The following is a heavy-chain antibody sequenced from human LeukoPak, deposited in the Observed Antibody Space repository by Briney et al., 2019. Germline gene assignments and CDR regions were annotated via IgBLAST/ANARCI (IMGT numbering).Heavy chain of an antibody. D-gene: IGHD6-19*01. V-gene: IGHV1-2*02. CDR2: INPNSGGT. Sequence: VASVKVSCKASGYTFTGYYMHWVRQAPGQGLEWMGWINPNSGGTNYAQKYQDRVTMTTDTSTSTAYMELRSLRSDDTAMYYCARDRVTPRTSSSLVVAGPPDYWGQGTLVTVSS. CDR1: GYTFTGYY. CDR3: ARDRVTPRTSSSLVVAGPPDY. J-gene: IGHJ4*02.